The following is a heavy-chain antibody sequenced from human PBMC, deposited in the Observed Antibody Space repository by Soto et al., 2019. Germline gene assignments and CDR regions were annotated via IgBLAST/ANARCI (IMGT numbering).Heavy chain of an antibody. CDR2: ISGSDDRT. CDR3: EKWTSSSTWDY. Sequence: EVQLLESGGGLVQPGESLRLSCAASGFTFSSYAMSWVRQAPGKGLEWVSVISGSDDRTYYADSVKARFTISRDNSNNTLYLPIMSLRAEDTAVYYCEKWTSSSTWDYGGQGTLGTVS. V-gene: IGHV3-23*01. CDR1: GFTFSSYA. J-gene: IGHJ4*02. D-gene: IGHD6-6*01.